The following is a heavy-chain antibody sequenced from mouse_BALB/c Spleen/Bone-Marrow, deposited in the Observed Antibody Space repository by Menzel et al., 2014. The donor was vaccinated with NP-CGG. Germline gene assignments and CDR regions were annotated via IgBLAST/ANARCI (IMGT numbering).Heavy chain of an antibody. Sequence: EVKLVESGGGLVKVGESLKLSCAASGFTFSTYYMSWVRQTPEKRLELVAAIYTNDGSTYYPDTVKGRFAISRDNAKNPLYLQMSGLKSEDTALYYCARRAFYALDYWGQGTPVPVSS. CDR2: IYTNDGST. CDR1: GFTFSTYY. CDR3: ARRAFYALDY. J-gene: IGHJ4*01. V-gene: IGHV5-6-2*01.